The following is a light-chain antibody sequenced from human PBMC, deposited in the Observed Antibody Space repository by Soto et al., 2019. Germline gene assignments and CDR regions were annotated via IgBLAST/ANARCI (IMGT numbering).Light chain of an antibody. J-gene: IGKJ5*01. V-gene: IGKV3-20*01. Sequence: EIVLTQSPGTLSLSPGEGATLSCRASQSVSNNYLAWYQQKPGQAPRLLIYGASSRATGIPDRFSGSGSGTDFTLTISRLEPEDFAVYYCQQYGTSPRTFGQGTRLEIK. CDR1: QSVSNNY. CDR2: GAS. CDR3: QQYGTSPRT.